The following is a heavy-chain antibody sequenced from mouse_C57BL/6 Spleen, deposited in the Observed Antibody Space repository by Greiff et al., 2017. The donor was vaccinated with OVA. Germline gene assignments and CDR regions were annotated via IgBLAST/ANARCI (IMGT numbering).Heavy chain of an antibody. D-gene: IGHD1-1*01. CDR2: ILPGSGST. CDR3: ARSGTTTVVVRDY. J-gene: IGHJ2*01. Sequence: QVQLQQSGAELMKPGASVKLSCKATGYTFTGYWIEWVKQRPGHGLEWIGEILPGSGSTNYNEKFKGNATFTADTSSNTAYMQLSSLTTEDSAIYYCARSGTTTVVVRDYWGQGTTLTVSS. CDR1: GYTFTGYW. V-gene: IGHV1-9*01.